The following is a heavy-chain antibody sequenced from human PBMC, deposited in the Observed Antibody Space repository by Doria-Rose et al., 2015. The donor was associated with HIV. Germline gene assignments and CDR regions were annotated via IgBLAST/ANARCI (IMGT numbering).Heavy chain of an antibody. Sequence: QITLKESGPVLVKPTETLTLTCTVSGVSLSSPGMGVSWIRQPPGKALEWLAHILSDDERSYNPALKSILTISRGTSKSQVVLTMTDMDPVDTATYYCARIKSSRWYHKYYFDFWGQGTLVIVSA. CDR3: ARIKSSRWYHKYYFDF. J-gene: IGHJ4*02. CDR1: GVSLSSPGMG. V-gene: IGHV2-26*01. CDR2: ILSDDER. D-gene: IGHD6-13*01.